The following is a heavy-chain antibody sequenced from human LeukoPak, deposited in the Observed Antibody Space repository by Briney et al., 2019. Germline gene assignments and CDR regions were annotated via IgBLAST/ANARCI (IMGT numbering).Heavy chain of an antibody. D-gene: IGHD2-15*01. CDR1: GFTFTTYV. CDR2: ISQTGSIE. CDR3: ARDRAVALPTYYYYVDV. V-gene: IGHV3-30*14. Sequence: PGRSLRLSCAASGFTFTTYVIHWVRQAPGKGLEWVAVISQTGSIETYADSVKGRFTISRDNSKNTVYLQMNSLKSEDTAVYYCARDRAVALPTYYYYVDVWGKGTTVTVSS. J-gene: IGHJ6*03.